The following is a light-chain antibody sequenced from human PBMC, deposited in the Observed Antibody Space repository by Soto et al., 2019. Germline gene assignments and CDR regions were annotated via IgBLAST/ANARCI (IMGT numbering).Light chain of an antibody. J-gene: IGLJ1*01. Sequence: QSVLTQPPSVSGAPGQTVTISCTGSSSNIGAGYDVQWYQQVPGTAPKVLISGNSNRPSGVPDRVSGSKSGTSASLAITGLQAEDEADYYCQSYDRTLSAYVFGSGTKLTVL. V-gene: IGLV1-40*01. CDR2: GNS. CDR1: SSNIGAGYD. CDR3: QSYDRTLSAYV.